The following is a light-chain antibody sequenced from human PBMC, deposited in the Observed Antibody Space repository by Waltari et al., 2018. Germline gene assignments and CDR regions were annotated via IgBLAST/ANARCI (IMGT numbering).Light chain of an antibody. J-gene: IGLJ2*01. CDR3: CLNVGSSVF. CDR1: NSNVGSYNL. Sequence: QSALTQPASVSGSPGQSITISCTGVNSNVGSYNLVPWYQKYPGKAPKLIIYEANSPPSGVSNRSSGSKLGDTASLTVSGLQAEDEADYFCCLNVGSSVFFGGGTKLTVL. V-gene: IGLV2-23*01. CDR2: EAN.